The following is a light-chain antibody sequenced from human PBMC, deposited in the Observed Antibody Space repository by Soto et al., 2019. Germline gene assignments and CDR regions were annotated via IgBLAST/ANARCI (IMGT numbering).Light chain of an antibody. CDR3: FPTYDHPLP. J-gene: IGKJ1*01. V-gene: IGKV1-6*01. CDR1: QGSRNE. Sequence: SQITQRLTFLSVSVGDRVTITCRASQGSRNELGWYPQRPGNAPKLLIFATSSLQSGVPSRFSGSGSGTDFTLTIRSLPAGQSATYQYFPTYDHPLPFGQESKV. CDR2: ATS.